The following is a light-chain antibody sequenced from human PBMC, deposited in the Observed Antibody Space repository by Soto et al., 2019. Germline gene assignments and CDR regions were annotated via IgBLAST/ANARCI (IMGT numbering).Light chain of an antibody. CDR3: HQSGTSPPT. V-gene: IGKV3-20*01. CDR1: QRLSSAS. Sequence: IVLTQSPGTLSLAPGKGATLSCRASQRLSSASLAWYRQKLGQAPRLLIYGVSKRATGLPDRFSGGGSGADFTLTITRLEPQDSAVYYFHQSGTSPPTVGQGTRLEIK. CDR2: GVS. J-gene: IGKJ2*01.